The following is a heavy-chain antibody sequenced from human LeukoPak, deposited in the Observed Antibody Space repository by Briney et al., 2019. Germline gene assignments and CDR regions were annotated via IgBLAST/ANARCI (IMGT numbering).Heavy chain of an antibody. V-gene: IGHV5-51*01. CDR1: GYSFTSYW. Sequence: GESLKISCKGSGYSFTSYWIGWVRQMPGKGLEWMGIIYPGDSDTRYSPSFQGQVTISADKSISTAYLRWSSLKASDTAMYYCARAVDDYIWGSYRHYYFDYWGQGTLVTVSS. CDR2: IYPGDSDT. J-gene: IGHJ4*02. CDR3: ARAVDDYIWGSYRHYYFDY. D-gene: IGHD3-16*02.